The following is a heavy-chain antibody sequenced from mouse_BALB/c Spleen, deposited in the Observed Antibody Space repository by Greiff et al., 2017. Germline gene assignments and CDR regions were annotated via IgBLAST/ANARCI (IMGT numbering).Heavy chain of an antibody. J-gene: IGHJ4*01. CDR2: ISSGGSYT. V-gene: IGHV5-9-4*01. CDR3: ARKYYYAMDY. Sequence: EVMLVESGGGLVKPGGSLKLSCAASGFTFSSYAMSWVRQSPEKRLEWVAEISSGGSYTYYPDTVTGRFTISRDNAKNTLYLEMSSLRSEDTAMYYCARKYYYAMDYWGQGTSVTVSS. CDR1: GFTFSSYA.